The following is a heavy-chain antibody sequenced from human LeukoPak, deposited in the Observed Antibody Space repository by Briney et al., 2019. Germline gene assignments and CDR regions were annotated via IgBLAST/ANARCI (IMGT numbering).Heavy chain of an antibody. CDR2: IYYSGST. CDR1: GGSLCTYY. Sequence: SETLSLTCTVSGGSLCTYYWSWIRQPPGKGLEWIGSIYYSGSTNYNPSLKSRVTISVDTSKNQFSLKLSSVTGADTAVYYCARRGYYYDSSGYYYFVYWGQGTLVTVSS. CDR3: ARRGYYYDSSGYYYFVY. V-gene: IGHV4-59*01. J-gene: IGHJ4*02. D-gene: IGHD3-22*01.